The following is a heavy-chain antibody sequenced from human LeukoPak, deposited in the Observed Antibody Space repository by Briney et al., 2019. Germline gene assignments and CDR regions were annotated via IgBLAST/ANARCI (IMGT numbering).Heavy chain of an antibody. CDR3: TRWPLNGPPFDY. CDR2: VRSKANAYAT. D-gene: IGHD5-12*01. Sequence: GGSLRLSCVGSGFTFSDSAIHWVRLAPGKGLKGVGRVRSKANAYATTYPASMKGRFTISREESKNTTYLQMNSLKTEDTAVYLCTRWPLNGPPFDYWGQGTLVTVSS. J-gene: IGHJ4*02. CDR1: GFTFSDSA. V-gene: IGHV3-73*01.